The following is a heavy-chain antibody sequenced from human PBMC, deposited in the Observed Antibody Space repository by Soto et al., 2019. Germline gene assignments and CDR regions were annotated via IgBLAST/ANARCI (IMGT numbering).Heavy chain of an antibody. D-gene: IGHD3-9*01. Sequence: HSQTLSLTCAISGDSVSSNSAAWNWIRQSPSRGLEWLGRTYYRSKWYNDYAVSVKSRITINPDTSKNQFSLQLNSVTPEDTAVYYCARNNYDILTGHNWFDPWGQGPLVTVSS. CDR1: GDSVSSNSAA. V-gene: IGHV6-1*01. CDR2: TYYRSKWYN. CDR3: ARNNYDILTGHNWFDP. J-gene: IGHJ5*02.